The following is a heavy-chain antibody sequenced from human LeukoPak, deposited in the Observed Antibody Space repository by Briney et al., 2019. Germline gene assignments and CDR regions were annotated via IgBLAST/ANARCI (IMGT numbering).Heavy chain of an antibody. CDR3: ARDSSTSYQGAFDI. CDR2: IYYSGST. J-gene: IGHJ3*02. V-gene: IGHV4-30-4*08. CDR1: GGSISSGDYY. Sequence: PSETLSLTCTVSGGSISSGDYYWSWIRQPPGKGLEWIGYIYYSGSTYYNPSLKSRVTISVDTSKNQFSLKLSSVTAADTAGYYCARDSSTSYQGAFDIWGQGTMVTVSS. D-gene: IGHD2-2*01.